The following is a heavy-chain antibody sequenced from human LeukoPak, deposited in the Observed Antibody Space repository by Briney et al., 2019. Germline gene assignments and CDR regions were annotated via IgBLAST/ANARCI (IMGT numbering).Heavy chain of an antibody. Sequence: SQTLSLTCTVSGGSISSGSYYWSWIRQHAGKGLEWIGRIYTSGSTNYNPSLKSRVTISVDTSKNQFSLKLSSVTAADTAIYYCARGGYYGSGNDFRFDPWGQGTLVTVSS. CDR3: ARGGYYGSGNDFRFDP. V-gene: IGHV4-61*02. CDR2: IYTSGST. J-gene: IGHJ5*02. D-gene: IGHD3-10*01. CDR1: GGSISSGSYY.